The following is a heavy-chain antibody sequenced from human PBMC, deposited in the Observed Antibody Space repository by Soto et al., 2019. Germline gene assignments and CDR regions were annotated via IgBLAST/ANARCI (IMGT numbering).Heavy chain of an antibody. CDR1: GDSISAYS. CDR2: IHYNENT. J-gene: IGHJ4*02. CDR3: AREGNLGRWLQPLDF. V-gene: IGHV4-59*01. Sequence: QVQLQVSAPGLVKPSETLSLTCTVSGDSISAYSWSWVRQPPGKGLEWIGNIHYNENTKYNPSLKSRVTMSVDTSKNQFPLRLISVTAADTAKYFCAREGNLGRWLQPLDFWGQGTLVTVSS. D-gene: IGHD5-12*01.